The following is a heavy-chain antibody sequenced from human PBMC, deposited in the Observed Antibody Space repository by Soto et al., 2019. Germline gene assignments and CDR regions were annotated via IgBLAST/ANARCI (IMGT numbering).Heavy chain of an antibody. CDR2: INHSGST. Sequence: SETLSLTCAVYGGSFSGYYWSWIRQPPGKGLEWIGEINHSGSTNYNPSLKSRVTISVDTSKNQFSLKLSSVTAADTAVYYCAHRGGFFYYYGMDVWGQGTTVTVSS. D-gene: IGHD3-3*01. V-gene: IGHV4-34*01. CDR1: GGSFSGYY. J-gene: IGHJ6*02. CDR3: AHRGGFFYYYGMDV.